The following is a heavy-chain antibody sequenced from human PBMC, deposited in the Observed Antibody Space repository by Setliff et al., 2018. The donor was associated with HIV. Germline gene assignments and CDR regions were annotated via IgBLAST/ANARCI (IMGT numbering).Heavy chain of an antibody. CDR1: GGSISSISYY. J-gene: IGHJ2*01. CDR2: IYYSGST. D-gene: IGHD6-25*01. Sequence: SETLSLTCTVSGGSISSISYYWGWIRQPPGKGLEWIGSIYYSGSTYYNPSLKSRVTISVDTSKNQFSLKLSSVTAADTAVYYCASLSTPARYFDLWGRGTLVTVSS. V-gene: IGHV4-39*01. CDR3: ASLSTPARYFDL.